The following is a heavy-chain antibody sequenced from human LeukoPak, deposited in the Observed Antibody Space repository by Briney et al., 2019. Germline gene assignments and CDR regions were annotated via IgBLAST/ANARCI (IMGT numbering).Heavy chain of an antibody. V-gene: IGHV3-7*03. CDR3: ARRYFDS. CDR1: GLTFSTYW. J-gene: IGHJ4*02. Sequence: GGSLRLSCVASGLTFSTYWMHWVRQAPGKGLEWVANIKQDGSAKYYVDSVKGRFTISRDNAKNSLYLQMNSLRAEDTAVYYCARRYFDSWGQGTLVTVSS. CDR2: IKQDGSAK.